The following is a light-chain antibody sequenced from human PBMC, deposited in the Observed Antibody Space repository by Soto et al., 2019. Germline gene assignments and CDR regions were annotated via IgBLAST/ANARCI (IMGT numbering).Light chain of an antibody. CDR2: GAS. Sequence: EIVLTQSPGTLSLSPGERATXSCRASQSVSSSYLAWYQQKPGQAPRLLIYGASSRATGIPDRFSGRGSVTDLTLTISRLEPEDFAEYYCQQYGRSLRTFGQGTQGEIK. CDR3: QQYGRSLRT. V-gene: IGKV3-20*01. J-gene: IGKJ1*01. CDR1: QSVSSSY.